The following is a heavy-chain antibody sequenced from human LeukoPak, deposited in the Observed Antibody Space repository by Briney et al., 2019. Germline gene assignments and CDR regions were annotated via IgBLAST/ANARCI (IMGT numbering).Heavy chain of an antibody. D-gene: IGHD2-15*01. CDR3: ARDSDENCSGGSCYAGRGPGWFDP. CDR2: INHSGST. Sequence: SETLSLTCAVYGGSFSGYYCSWIRQPPGKGLEWIGEINHSGSTNYNPSLKSRVTISVDTSKNQFSLKLTSVTAADTAVYYCARDSDENCSGGSCYAGRGPGWFDPWGQGTLVTVSS. CDR1: GGSFSGYY. J-gene: IGHJ5*02. V-gene: IGHV4-34*01.